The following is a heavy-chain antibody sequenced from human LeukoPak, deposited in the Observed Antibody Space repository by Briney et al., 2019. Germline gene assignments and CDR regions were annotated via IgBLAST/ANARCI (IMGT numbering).Heavy chain of an antibody. CDR2: MSGSGGST. J-gene: IGHJ4*02. CDR3: AKVGPGYYFDY. D-gene: IGHD3-9*01. CDR1: GFTFSSYA. Sequence: GGSLRLSCAASGFTFSSYAMSWVRQAPGKGLEWVSAMSGSGGSTYYADSLKGRFTIPRDNSKNTLYLQMNSRRAEDTAVYYCAKVGPGYYFDYWGQGTLVTVS. V-gene: IGHV3-23*01.